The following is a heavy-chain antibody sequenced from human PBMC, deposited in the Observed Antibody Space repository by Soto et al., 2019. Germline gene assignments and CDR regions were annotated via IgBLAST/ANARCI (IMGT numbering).Heavy chain of an antibody. J-gene: IGHJ4*02. CDR1: GFTFSSYG. CDR3: AKAGLAYCGGDCYSTFDY. Sequence: QVQLVESGGGVVQPGRSLRLSCAASGFTFSSYGMHWVRQAPGKGLEWVAVISYDGSNKYYADSVKGRFTISRDNSKNTLYLQMNSLRAEDTAVYYCAKAGLAYCGGDCYSTFDYWGQGTLVTVSS. D-gene: IGHD2-21*02. V-gene: IGHV3-30*18. CDR2: ISYDGSNK.